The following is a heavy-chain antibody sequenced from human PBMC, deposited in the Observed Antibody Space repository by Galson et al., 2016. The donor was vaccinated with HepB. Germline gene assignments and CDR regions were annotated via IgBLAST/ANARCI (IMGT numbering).Heavy chain of an antibody. D-gene: IGHD5-18*01. V-gene: IGHV3-33*06. J-gene: IGHJ4*02. CDR2: IWYDGTSK. CDR3: AKGLQVDKAMVGAY. CDR1: GFTFSNYA. Sequence: SLRLSCAASGFTFSNYAMHWVRQAPGKGLEWVAVIWYDGTSKYYVDSVKGRFTISRDNSKSTLYLQMNTLRADDTAVYYCAKGLQVDKAMVGAYWGQGTLVTVSS.